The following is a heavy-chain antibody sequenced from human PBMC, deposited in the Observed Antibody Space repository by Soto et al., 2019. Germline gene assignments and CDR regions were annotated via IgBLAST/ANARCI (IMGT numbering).Heavy chain of an antibody. Sequence: QVQLQESGPGLVKPSETLSLTCTVSGGSISSYYWSWIRQPPGKGLERIGYIYYSGSTNYNPSLKSRVTISVDTSKNQFSLKLSSVTAADTAVYYCAKNGGYYYYYMDVWGKGTTVTVSS. J-gene: IGHJ6*03. V-gene: IGHV4-59*01. CDR3: AKNGGYYYYYMDV. D-gene: IGHD1-1*01. CDR1: GGSISSYY. CDR2: IYYSGST.